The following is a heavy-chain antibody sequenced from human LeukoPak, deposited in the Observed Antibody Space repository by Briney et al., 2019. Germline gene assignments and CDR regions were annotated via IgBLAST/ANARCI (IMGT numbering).Heavy chain of an antibody. CDR3: ARHASGHYFDS. Sequence: PGRSLRLSCVASGFTFSNYGMHWVRQAPGKGLEWVAIIWFDGSDKYYADSVKGRVTISRDNSKNTLYLQMNSLRAEDTAVYYYARHASGHYFDSWGQGTLVTVSS. V-gene: IGHV3-33*01. CDR2: IWFDGSDK. J-gene: IGHJ4*02. D-gene: IGHD2-15*01. CDR1: GFTFSNYG.